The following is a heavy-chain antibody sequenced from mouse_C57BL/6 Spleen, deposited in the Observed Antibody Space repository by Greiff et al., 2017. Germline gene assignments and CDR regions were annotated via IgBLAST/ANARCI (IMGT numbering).Heavy chain of an antibody. Sequence: SGAELVRPGASVTLSCKASGYTFTDYEMHWVKQTPVHGLEWIGAIDPETGGTAYNQKFKGKAILTADKSSSTAYMELRSLTSEDSAVYYCTRNDYVLFDYWGQGTTLTVSS. D-gene: IGHD2-4*01. CDR3: TRNDYVLFDY. CDR1: GYTFTDYE. J-gene: IGHJ2*01. V-gene: IGHV1-15*01. CDR2: IDPETGGT.